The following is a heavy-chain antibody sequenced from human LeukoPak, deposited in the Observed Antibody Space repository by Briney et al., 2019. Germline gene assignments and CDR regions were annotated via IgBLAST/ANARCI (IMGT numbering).Heavy chain of an antibody. CDR2: IYSGGST. Sequence: GGSLRLSCAASGFTVSSNYMSWVRQAPGKGLEWVSVIYSGGSTYYADSVKGRFAISRDNSKNTLYLQMNSLRAEDTAVYYCARFDYYGSGSYSSTNGMDVWGQGTTVTVSS. V-gene: IGHV3-66*01. CDR3: ARFDYYGSGSYSSTNGMDV. J-gene: IGHJ6*02. CDR1: GFTVSSNY. D-gene: IGHD3-10*01.